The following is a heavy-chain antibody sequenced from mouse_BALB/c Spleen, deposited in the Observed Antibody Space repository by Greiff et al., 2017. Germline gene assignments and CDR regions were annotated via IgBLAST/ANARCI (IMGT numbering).Heavy chain of an antibody. V-gene: IGHV3-2*02. CDR2: ISYSGST. CDR3: ASRGLGFAY. CDR1: GYSITSDYA. D-gene: IGHD3-1*01. J-gene: IGHJ3*01. Sequence: DVQLQESGPGLVKPSQSLSLTCTVTGYSITSDYAWNWIRQFPGNKLEWMGYISYSGSTSYNPSLKSRISITRDTSKNQFFLQLNSVTTEDTATYYCASRGLGFAYWGQGTLVTVSA.